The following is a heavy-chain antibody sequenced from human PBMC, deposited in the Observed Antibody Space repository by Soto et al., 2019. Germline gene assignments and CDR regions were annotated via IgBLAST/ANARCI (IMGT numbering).Heavy chain of an antibody. CDR1: GYTFTSYY. Sequence: QVQLVQSGAEVKKPGASVKVSCKASGYTFTSYYMHWVRQAPGQGLEWMGIINPSGGSTSYAQKCQGRVTMTRDTSTSTVYMELSSLRSEDTAVYYCARGEVDIVATISNWFDPWGQGTLVTVSS. D-gene: IGHD5-12*01. J-gene: IGHJ5*02. V-gene: IGHV1-46*03. CDR2: INPSGGST. CDR3: ARGEVDIVATISNWFDP.